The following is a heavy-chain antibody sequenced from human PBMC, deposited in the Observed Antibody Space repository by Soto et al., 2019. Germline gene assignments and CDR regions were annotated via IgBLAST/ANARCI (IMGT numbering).Heavy chain of an antibody. CDR3: AKGSEVARQELDY. J-gene: IGHJ4*02. V-gene: IGHV3-30*18. D-gene: IGHD2-15*01. CDR2: LSSDGSDK. Sequence: QVQLVESGGGVVQPGRSLRLSCAASGFTFSNFGMHWVRQAPGKGLEWVAVLSSDGSDKYYSDSVKGRFTISRDNSKNTLFLQMNRLRVEDTAVYYCAKGSEVARQELDYWGQGTLVTVSS. CDR1: GFTFSNFG.